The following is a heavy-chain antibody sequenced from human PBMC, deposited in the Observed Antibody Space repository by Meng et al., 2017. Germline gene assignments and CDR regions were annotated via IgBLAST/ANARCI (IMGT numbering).Heavy chain of an antibody. V-gene: IGHV3-53*01. CDR1: GVTVSSRY. CDR2: IYSGGST. Sequence: EVRAGAHGCGCSQAGGSLRLSLAVSGVTVSSRYMSWVRQAPGKGLEWVSVIYSGGSTYHADSVKGRFTISRDNSKNTLYLQMNSLRAEDTAVCYCARGPYCGGDCYSGWFDPWGQGTLVTVSS. CDR3: ARGPYCGGDCYSGWFDP. D-gene: IGHD2-21*02. J-gene: IGHJ5*02.